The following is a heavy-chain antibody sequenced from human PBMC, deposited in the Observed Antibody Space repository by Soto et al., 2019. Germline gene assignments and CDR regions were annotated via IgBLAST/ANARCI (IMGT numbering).Heavy chain of an antibody. J-gene: IGHJ4*02. V-gene: IGHV3-30*18. Sequence: GGSLRLSCAASGFTFSSYGMHWVRQAPGKGLEWVAVISYDGSNKYYADSVKGRFTISRDNSKDTLYLQMNSLRAEDTAVYYCAKSSTPDYWGQGTLVTVSS. CDR2: ISYDGSNK. CDR3: AKSSTPDY. CDR1: GFTFSSYG.